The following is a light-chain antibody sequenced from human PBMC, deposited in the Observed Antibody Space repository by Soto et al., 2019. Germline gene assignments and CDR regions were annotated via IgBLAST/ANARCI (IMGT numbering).Light chain of an antibody. Sequence: QSVLTQPPSASGTPGQRVTISCSGSSSNIGSNYVYWYQQLPGTAPKLLIYSNNQRPSGVPDRFSGSKSGTSASLAISGLRSEAEAYYYCAAWDDSLSGPVFGGGTKVTVL. V-gene: IGLV1-47*02. CDR3: AAWDDSLSGPV. CDR1: SSNIGSNY. CDR2: SNN. J-gene: IGLJ3*02.